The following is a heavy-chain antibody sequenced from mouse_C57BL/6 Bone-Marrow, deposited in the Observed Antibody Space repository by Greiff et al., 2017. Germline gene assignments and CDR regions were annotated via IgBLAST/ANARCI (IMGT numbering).Heavy chain of an antibody. CDR1: GFTFSSYG. CDR2: ISSGGSYT. CDR3: ARHGMRGFAY. V-gene: IGHV5-6*01. J-gene: IGHJ3*01. Sequence: EVHLVESGGDLVKPGGSLKLSCAASGFTFSSYGMSWVRQTPDKRLEWVATISSGGSYTYYPDSVKGRFTISRDNAKNTLYLQISSLKSEDTAMYYCARHGMRGFAYWGQGTLVTVSA.